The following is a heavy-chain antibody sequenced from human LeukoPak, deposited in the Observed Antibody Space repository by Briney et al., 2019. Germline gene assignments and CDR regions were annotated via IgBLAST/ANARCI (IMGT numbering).Heavy chain of an antibody. J-gene: IGHJ4*02. CDR3: ARGLSAIVY. D-gene: IGHD2-15*01. CDR2: INHSGST. V-gene: IGHV4-34*01. Sequence: XXIRQPXXXGLEWIGEINHSGSTNYNPSLKSRVTISVDTSKKQFSLKLSSVTAADTAVYYCARGLSAIVYWGQGTLVTVSS.